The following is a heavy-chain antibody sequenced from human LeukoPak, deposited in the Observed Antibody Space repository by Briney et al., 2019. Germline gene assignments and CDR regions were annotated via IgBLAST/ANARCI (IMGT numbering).Heavy chain of an antibody. J-gene: IGHJ6*02. CDR3: VRADGRMDGSGSYYNRYYYYGMDV. Sequence: ASVKASCKASGGTFSSYAISWVRQAPGQGLEWMGGIIPIFGTANYAQKFQGRVTITADESTSTAYMELSSLRSEDTAVYYCVRADGRMDGSGSYYNRYYYYGMDVWGQGTTVTVSS. D-gene: IGHD3-10*01. CDR2: IIPIFGTA. V-gene: IGHV1-69*13. CDR1: GGTFSSYA.